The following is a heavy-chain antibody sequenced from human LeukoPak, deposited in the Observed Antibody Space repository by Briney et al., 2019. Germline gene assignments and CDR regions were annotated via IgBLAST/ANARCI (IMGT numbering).Heavy chain of an antibody. CDR2: IYTSGST. Sequence: PSETLSLTCTVSGGSISSGSYYWSWIRQPAGKGLEWIGRIYTSGSTNYNPSLKSRVTISVDTSKNQFSLKLSSVTAADTAVYYCARGMENTKKDYYYYYMDVWGKGTTVTISS. CDR1: GGSISSGSYY. D-gene: IGHD1/OR15-1a*01. J-gene: IGHJ6*03. V-gene: IGHV4-61*02. CDR3: ARGMENTKKDYYYYYMDV.